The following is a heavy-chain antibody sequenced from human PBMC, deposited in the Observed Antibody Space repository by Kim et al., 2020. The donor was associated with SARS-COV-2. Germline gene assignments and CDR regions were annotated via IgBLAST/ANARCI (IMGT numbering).Heavy chain of an antibody. CDR3: AKKGGMATVTSYYYYGMDV. Sequence: GGSLRLSCAASEFTFSSYAMSWVRQAPGKGLEWVSTISGYNGSTYYADSVKGRFTISRDNSKNTLYLQMNSLRAEDTAVYYCAKKGGMATVTSYYYYGMDVWGQGTTVTVSS. D-gene: IGHD4-17*01. CDR1: EFTFSSYA. J-gene: IGHJ6*02. CDR2: ISGYNGST. V-gene: IGHV3-23*01.